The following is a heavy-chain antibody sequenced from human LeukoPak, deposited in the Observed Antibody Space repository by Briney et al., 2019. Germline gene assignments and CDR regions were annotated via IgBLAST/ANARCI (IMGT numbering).Heavy chain of an antibody. CDR2: INADGSST. CDR1: GFTFSSYG. CDR3: ARDHNGRDC. Sequence: GRSLRLSCAASGFTFSSYGMHWVRQAPGKEPVWVSRINADGSSTTYADSVKGRFTISRDNAKNTMYLQMNGLRAEDTAVYYCARDHNGRDCWGQGTLVTVSS. V-gene: IGHV3-74*01. J-gene: IGHJ4*02. D-gene: IGHD2-8*01.